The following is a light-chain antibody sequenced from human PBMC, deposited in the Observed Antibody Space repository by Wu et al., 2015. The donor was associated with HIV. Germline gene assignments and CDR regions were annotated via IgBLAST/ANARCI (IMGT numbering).Light chain of an antibody. CDR1: HDIETF. CDR2: GAS. V-gene: IGKV1-39*01. J-gene: IGKJ2*01. CDR3: QQSFSLYT. Sequence: DIEMTQSPSSLSACVGDRVTITCRASHDIETFLNWYQHKPGKAPDLLIRGASSLESGVPLRFSGSGSGTSFTLSINNLQAEDVATYYCQQSFSLYTFGRGRNWRS.